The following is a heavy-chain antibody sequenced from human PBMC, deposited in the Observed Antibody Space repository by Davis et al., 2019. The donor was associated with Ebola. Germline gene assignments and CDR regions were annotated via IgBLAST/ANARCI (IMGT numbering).Heavy chain of an antibody. CDR3: AKDLGYSSGWYFSPKYGMDV. CDR1: GFTFDDYA. J-gene: IGHJ6*02. CDR2: ISGDGGST. V-gene: IGHV3-43*02. Sequence: PWGSLRLSCAASGFTFDDYAMHWVRHAPGKGLEWVSLISGDGGSTYYADSVKGRFTISRDNSKNSLYLQMNSLRTEDTALYYCAKDLGYSSGWYFSPKYGMDVWGQGTTVTVSS. D-gene: IGHD6-19*01.